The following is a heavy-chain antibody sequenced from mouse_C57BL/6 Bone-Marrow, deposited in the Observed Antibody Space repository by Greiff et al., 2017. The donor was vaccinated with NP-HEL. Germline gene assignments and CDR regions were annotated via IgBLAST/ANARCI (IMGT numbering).Heavy chain of an antibody. J-gene: IGHJ2*01. CDR2: IDPETGGT. D-gene: IGHD2-2*01. Sequence: VQLQQSGAELVRPGASVTLSCKASGYTFTDYEMHWVKQTPVHGLEWIGAIDPETGGTAYNQKFKGKAILTADKSSSTAYMELRSLTSEDSAVYYCTRSLWLRQGDWGQGTTLTVAS. V-gene: IGHV1-15*01. CDR1: GYTFTDYE. CDR3: TRSLWLRQGD.